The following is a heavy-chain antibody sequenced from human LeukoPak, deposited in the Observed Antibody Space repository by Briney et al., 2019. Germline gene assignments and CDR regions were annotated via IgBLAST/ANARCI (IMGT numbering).Heavy chain of an antibody. D-gene: IGHD1-26*01. CDR2: IYYSGST. Sequence: SETLSLTCTVPGGSISPYYWSWIRQPPGKGLEWIGYIYYSGSTNYNPSLKSRVTISVDTSKNQFSLKLSSVTAADTAVYYCARHGGGGESYPRVFDYWGRGTLVTVSS. CDR3: ARHGGGGESYPRVFDY. CDR1: GGSISPYY. V-gene: IGHV4-59*08. J-gene: IGHJ4*02.